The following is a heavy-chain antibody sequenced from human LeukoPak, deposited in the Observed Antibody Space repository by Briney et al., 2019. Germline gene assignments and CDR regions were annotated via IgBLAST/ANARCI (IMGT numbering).Heavy chain of an antibody. Sequence: GGSLRLSCAASGFTCSDYYMSWIRQAPGKGLEWVSYISSSGSTIYYADSVKGRFTISRDNAKNSLYLQMNSLRAEDTAVYYCARVGTDNYDFWSGYLNYFDYWGQGTLVTVSS. D-gene: IGHD3-3*01. CDR2: ISSSGSTI. J-gene: IGHJ4*02. V-gene: IGHV3-11*04. CDR3: ARVGTDNYDFWSGYLNYFDY. CDR1: GFTCSDYY.